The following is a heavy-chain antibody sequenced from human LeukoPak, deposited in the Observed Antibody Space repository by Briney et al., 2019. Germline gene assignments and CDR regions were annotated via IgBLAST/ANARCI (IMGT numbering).Heavy chain of an antibody. CDR3: ARDQPYPGYGYFDY. D-gene: IGHD5-18*01. CDR2: ISSSSSYK. J-gene: IGHJ4*02. CDR1: GFTFSSYS. Sequence: GGSLRLSCAASGFTFSSYSMKWVRQAPGKGLEWVSSISSSSSYKYYTDSVKGRFTISRDNAKNSLYLQMNSLRAEDTAVYYCARDQPYPGYGYFDYWGQGNLATVSS. V-gene: IGHV3-21*01.